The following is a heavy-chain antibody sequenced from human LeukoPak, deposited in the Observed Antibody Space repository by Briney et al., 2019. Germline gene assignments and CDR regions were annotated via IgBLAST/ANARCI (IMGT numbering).Heavy chain of an antibody. CDR1: GYSFTTQY. V-gene: IGHV1-46*01. CDR2: IDPSGGTT. D-gene: IGHD3-10*01. Sequence: ASVKVSCRASGYSFTTQYMHWVRQASGQPPEWMGAIDPSGGTTRYARKFQGRVTMTRDTSTSTVHMELSRLRYDDTAVYYCARDRARVGTKDDAFDVWGQGTMVIVSS. J-gene: IGHJ3*01. CDR3: ARDRARVGTKDDAFDV.